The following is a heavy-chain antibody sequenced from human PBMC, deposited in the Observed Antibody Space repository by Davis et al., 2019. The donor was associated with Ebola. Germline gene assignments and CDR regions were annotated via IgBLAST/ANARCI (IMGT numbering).Heavy chain of an antibody. D-gene: IGHD3-22*01. CDR2: ISSSSSYT. Sequence: GESLKISCAASGFTFSDYYMSWVRQAPGKGLEWVSYISSSSSYTNYADSVKGRFTISRDNAKNSLYLQMNSLRAEDTAVYYCARGWRDAIVVAPAEYFQHWGQGTLVTVSS. V-gene: IGHV3-11*06. CDR1: GFTFSDYY. CDR3: ARGWRDAIVVAPAEYFQH. J-gene: IGHJ1*01.